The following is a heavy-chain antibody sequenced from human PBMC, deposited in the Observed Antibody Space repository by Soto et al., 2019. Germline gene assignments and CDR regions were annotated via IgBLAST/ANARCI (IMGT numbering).Heavy chain of an antibody. Sequence: PVGSLRLSGATSGFTFTKFAMTWVRQPPGKGLEWVSTIRGSGTSTYYADSAKGRFAISRDNSKNTLYLQMNSLRADDTATYYCAKDGNLSGYELDTWGQGVLVTVSS. CDR3: AKDGNLSGYELDT. J-gene: IGHJ4*02. CDR1: GFTFTKFA. CDR2: IRGSGTST. V-gene: IGHV3-23*01. D-gene: IGHD5-12*01.